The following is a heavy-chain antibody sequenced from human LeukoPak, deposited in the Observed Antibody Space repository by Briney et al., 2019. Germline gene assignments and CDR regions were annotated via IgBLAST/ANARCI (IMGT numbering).Heavy chain of an antibody. D-gene: IGHD3-16*01. CDR1: GFTLSSYA. Sequence: QPGGSLRLSCAASGFTLSSYAMHWVRQARGKGVEWVAVISYDGSNKYYADSVKGRFTISRDNSKTTLYLQMNSLRAEDTAVYYCARGEYFDYWGQGTLVTVSS. CDR2: ISYDGSNK. V-gene: IGHV3-30-3*01. CDR3: ARGEYFDY. J-gene: IGHJ4*02.